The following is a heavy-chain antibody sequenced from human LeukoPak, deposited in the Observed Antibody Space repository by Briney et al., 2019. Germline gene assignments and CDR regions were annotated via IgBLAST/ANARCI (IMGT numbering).Heavy chain of an antibody. CDR2: ISSSGSTI. CDR1: GFTFSDYY. Sequence: EGSLRLSCAASGFTFSDYYMSWIRQAPGKELEWVSYISSSGSTIYYADSVKGRFTISRDNAKNSLYLQMNSLRAEDTAVYYCASQRFSAKIAVAGIFDYWGQGTLVTVSS. D-gene: IGHD6-19*01. J-gene: IGHJ4*02. V-gene: IGHV3-11*04. CDR3: ASQRFSAKIAVAGIFDY.